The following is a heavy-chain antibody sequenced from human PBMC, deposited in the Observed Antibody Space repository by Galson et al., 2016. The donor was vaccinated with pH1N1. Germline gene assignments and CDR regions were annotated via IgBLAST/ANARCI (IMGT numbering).Heavy chain of an antibody. Sequence: SKTLSLTCTVSGGSISSGSYYWSWIRQPAGKGLEWIGYIYTSGSTNYNPSLKSRVIISVDTSKNQFSLKLSSVTAADTAVYYCARTHYSSDPYYYYYMDVWGKGTTVTVSS. D-gene: IGHD6-19*01. CDR3: ARTHYSSDPYYYYYMDV. V-gene: IGHV4-61*10. CDR2: IYTSGST. J-gene: IGHJ6*03. CDR1: GGSISSGSYY.